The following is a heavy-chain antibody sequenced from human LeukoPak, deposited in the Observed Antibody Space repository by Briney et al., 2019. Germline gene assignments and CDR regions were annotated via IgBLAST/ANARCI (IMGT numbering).Heavy chain of an antibody. CDR1: GYTFTSYD. Sequence: GASVKVSCKASGYTFTSYDINWVRQATGQGLEWMGCMNPNSGNTGYAQKFQGRVTMTRNTSISTAYMELSSLRSEDTAVYYCARGPGWELGYYYYGMDVWGQGTTVTVSS. V-gene: IGHV1-8*01. J-gene: IGHJ6*02. D-gene: IGHD1-26*01. CDR3: ARGPGWELGYYYYGMDV. CDR2: MNPNSGNT.